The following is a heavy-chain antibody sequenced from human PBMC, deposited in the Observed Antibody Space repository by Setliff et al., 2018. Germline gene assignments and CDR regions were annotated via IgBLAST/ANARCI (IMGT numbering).Heavy chain of an antibody. D-gene: IGHD3-16*01. CDR2: VYYSGYT. CDR1: GGSVSSTSHY. Sequence: PSETLSLTCTVSGGSVSSTSHYWGWIRQAPGKGMEWIGSVYYSGYTYSKPSLQSRVSMSVDASKNQFSLKLTSVTAADTAVYYCARPHGGDYAFDIWGQGRMVTVSS. J-gene: IGHJ3*02. CDR3: ARPHGGDYAFDI. V-gene: IGHV4-39*07.